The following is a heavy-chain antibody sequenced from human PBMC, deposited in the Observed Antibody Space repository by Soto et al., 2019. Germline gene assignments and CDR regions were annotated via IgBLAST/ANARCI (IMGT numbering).Heavy chain of an antibody. V-gene: IGHV2-5*01. J-gene: IGHJ4*02. CDR3: AHSDGGYEIIYFDF. CDR1: GGSISSGGYS. Sequence: TLSLPCAVSGGSISSGGYSWRWIWQPPGKGLEWLALIYWNDDKRFSPSLKTRLTITGDTSKNQVVLSLTNMDPGDTATYFCAHSDGGYEIIYFDFWGQGSPVTVSS. CDR2: IYWNDDK. D-gene: IGHD5-12*01.